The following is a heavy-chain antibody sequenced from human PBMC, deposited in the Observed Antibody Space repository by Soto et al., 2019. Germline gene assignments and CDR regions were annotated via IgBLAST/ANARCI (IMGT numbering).Heavy chain of an antibody. V-gene: IGHV3-9*01. CDR2: ISWNSGSI. CDR3: EKDGGRPRGLDGVGGFFDI. J-gene: IGHJ3*02. CDR1: GFTFDNSA. Sequence: PGGSLRLSCAASGFTFDNSAMHWVRQAPGKGLEWVSGISWNSGSIGYADSVKGRFTISRDNAKNSLYLQMNSLRAEDTALYYCEKDGGRPRGLDGVGGFFDIGGKGKMVPVPS. D-gene: IGHD3-16*01.